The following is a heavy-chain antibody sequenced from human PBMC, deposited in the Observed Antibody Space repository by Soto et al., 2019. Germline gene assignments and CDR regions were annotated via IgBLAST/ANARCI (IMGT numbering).Heavy chain of an antibody. CDR2: LHSGGDT. J-gene: IGHJ6*02. CDR3: SRDGPYYYASRMDV. CDR1: GIPVSSNY. Sequence: EVQLVESGGGLVQPGGSLRLSCAASGIPVSSNYMTWVRQAPGKGLEWVSVLHSGGDTYYANSVKGRFTISRHDSKNTLFLQMNRLTAEDTAVYYCSRDGPYYYASRMDVWGQVTTFTVSS. D-gene: IGHD3-10*01. V-gene: IGHV3-53*04.